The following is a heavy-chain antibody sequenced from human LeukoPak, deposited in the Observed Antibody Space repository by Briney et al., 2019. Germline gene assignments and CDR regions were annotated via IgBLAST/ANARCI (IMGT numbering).Heavy chain of an antibody. Sequence: GGSLRLSRAASGFPFSTYAMTWVRQAPGKGLEWVSTLSDTSSMIYYADSVKGRFTISRDNSKNTVFLQMNSLRVDDTAVYYCVKDGGIYPAWYFDCWGQGTLVTVSS. J-gene: IGHJ4*02. V-gene: IGHV3-23*01. CDR1: GFPFSTYA. CDR3: VKDGGIYPAWYFDC. CDR2: LSDTSSMI. D-gene: IGHD1-26*01.